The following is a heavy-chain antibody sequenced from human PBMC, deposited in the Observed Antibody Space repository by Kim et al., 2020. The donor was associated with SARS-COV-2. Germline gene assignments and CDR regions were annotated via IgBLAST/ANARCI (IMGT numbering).Heavy chain of an antibody. D-gene: IGHD1-1*01. Sequence: ASVKVSCKTSGYSFTTYFVHWVRQAPGQGLEWVGRIAPGGGGIHYAKTFLDRVTMTRDTSTTTVYMELSSLTSDHTAIYFCAREAPGTCYFDYWGQGSPV. CDR3: AREAPGTCYFDY. V-gene: IGHV1-46*01. CDR1: GYSFTTYF. J-gene: IGHJ4*02. CDR2: IAPGGGGI.